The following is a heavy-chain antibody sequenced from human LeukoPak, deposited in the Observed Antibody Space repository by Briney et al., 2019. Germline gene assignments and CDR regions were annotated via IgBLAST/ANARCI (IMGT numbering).Heavy chain of an antibody. CDR3: ARVVGSGWLYYFDY. CDR2: ISAYNGNT. D-gene: IGHD6-19*01. V-gene: IGHV1-18*01. CDR1: GYTFTSYG. Sequence: DSVKVSCKASGYTFTSYGISWVRQAPGQGLEWMGWISAYNGNTNYAQKLQGRVTMTTDTSTSTAYMELRSLRSDDTAVYYCARVVGSGWLYYFDYWGQGTLVTVSS. J-gene: IGHJ4*02.